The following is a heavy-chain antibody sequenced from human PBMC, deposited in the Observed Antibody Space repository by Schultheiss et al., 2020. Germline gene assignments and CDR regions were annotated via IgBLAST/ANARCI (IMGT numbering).Heavy chain of an antibody. J-gene: IGHJ4*02. D-gene: IGHD3-22*01. CDR2: IYHSGST. V-gene: IGHV4-4*02. CDR1: GGSISSSNW. CDR3: ARLPDYYDSSGYYRRFDY. Sequence: SETLSLTCAVSGGSISSSNWWSWVRQPPGKGLEWIGEIYHSGSTNYNPSLKSRVTISVDKSKNQFSLKLSSVTAADTAVYYCARLPDYYDSSGYYRRFDYWGQGTRVTVSS.